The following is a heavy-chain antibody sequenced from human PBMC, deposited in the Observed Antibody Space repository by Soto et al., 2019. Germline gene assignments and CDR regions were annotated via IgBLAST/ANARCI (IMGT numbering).Heavy chain of an antibody. V-gene: IGHV3-7*01. D-gene: IGHD3-16*01. CDR2: IKQDGSEK. J-gene: IGHJ6*02. Sequence: PGGSLRLSCAACGFTFSSYWMSWVRQAPGKGLEWVANIKQDGSEKYYVDSVKGRFTISRDNAKNSLYLQMNSLRAEDTAVYYCARERGIINYYYYYGMDVWGQGTTVTVSS. CDR3: ARERGIINYYYYYGMDV. CDR1: GFTFSSYW.